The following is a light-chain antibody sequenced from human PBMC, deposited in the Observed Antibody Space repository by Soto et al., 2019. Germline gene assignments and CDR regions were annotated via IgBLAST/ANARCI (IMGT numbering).Light chain of an antibody. CDR1: QSVSSY. CDR3: QQRSNWLT. J-gene: IGKJ4*01. CDR2: DAS. Sequence: EIVLTQSPATLSLSPRERATLSCRASQSVSSYLAWYQQKPGQGPRLLIYDASNRATGIPARFSGSGSGTDFTLTISSLEPEDFAVYYCQQRSNWLTFGGGTKVDIK. V-gene: IGKV3-11*01.